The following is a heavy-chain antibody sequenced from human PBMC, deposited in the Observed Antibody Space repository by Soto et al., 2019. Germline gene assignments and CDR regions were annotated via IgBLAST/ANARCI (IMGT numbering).Heavy chain of an antibody. V-gene: IGHV4-34*01. D-gene: IGHD2-21*02. CDR3: ARQRTSVVTQAYFDS. CDR1: GGSFSGYY. J-gene: IGHJ4*02. CDR2: INHSGST. Sequence: KPSETLSLTCAVYGGSFSGYYWSWIRQPPGKGLEWIGEINHSGSTNYNPSLKSRVTISVDTSKNQFSLKLRSVTAADTALYYCARQRTSVVTQAYFDSWGQGSLVTVSS.